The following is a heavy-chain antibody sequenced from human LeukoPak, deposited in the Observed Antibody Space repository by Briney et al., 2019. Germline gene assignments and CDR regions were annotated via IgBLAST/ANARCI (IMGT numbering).Heavy chain of an antibody. J-gene: IGHJ6*03. Sequence: GESLKISCKGSGYRFTTYWIGWVRQMPGKGLEWMGIIYPGDSDTRYSPSFQGQVTISADKSISTAYLQWSSLKASDTAMYYCARHRQYCSGGSCYSGYYYYYYMDVWGKGTTVTISS. CDR2: IYPGDSDT. CDR3: ARHRQYCSGGSCYSGYYYYYYMDV. V-gene: IGHV5-51*01. D-gene: IGHD2-15*01. CDR1: GYRFTTYW.